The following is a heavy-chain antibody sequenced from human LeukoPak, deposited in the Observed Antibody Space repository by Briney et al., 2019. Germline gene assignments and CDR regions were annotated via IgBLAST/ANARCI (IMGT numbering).Heavy chain of an antibody. CDR2: IHYSGST. Sequence: SETLSLTCTVSGGSINTYYWNWIRQSPGKGLEWIGCIHYSGSTNYNPSLKSRVTISVDTSKNQFSLKLSSVTAADTAVYYCARSLGRSRSGGSCPNWFDPWGQGSLVTVSS. CDR3: ARSLGRSRSGGSCPNWFDP. J-gene: IGHJ5*02. D-gene: IGHD2-15*01. CDR1: GGSINTYY. V-gene: IGHV4-59*01.